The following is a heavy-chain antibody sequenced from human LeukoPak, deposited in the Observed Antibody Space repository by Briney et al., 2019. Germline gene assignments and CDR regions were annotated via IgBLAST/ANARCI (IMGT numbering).Heavy chain of an antibody. Sequence: SETLSLSCTVSGGSFSSGSYYWSWIRQPAGKGLEWIGRIYTSGSTNYNPSLKSRVTISVDTSKNQFSLNLSSVTAADTAVYYCARGTMTDAFDIWGQGTMVTVSS. V-gene: IGHV4-61*02. J-gene: IGHJ3*02. CDR2: IYTSGST. CDR3: ARGTMTDAFDI. CDR1: GGSFSSGSYY. D-gene: IGHD3-22*01.